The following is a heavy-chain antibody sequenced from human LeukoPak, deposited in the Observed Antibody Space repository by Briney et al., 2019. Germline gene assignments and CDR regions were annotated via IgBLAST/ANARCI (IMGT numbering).Heavy chain of an antibody. D-gene: IGHD6-13*01. CDR2: IWYDGSNK. V-gene: IGHV3-33*01. J-gene: IGHJ4*02. Sequence: GGSLRLSCAASGFTFSSYGMHWVRQAPGKGREWVAVIWYDGSNKHYADSVKGRFTISRDNSKNTLYLQMNSLRAEDTAVYYCARDRAPSIAAAAEFDYWGQGTLVTVSS. CDR1: GFTFSSYG. CDR3: ARDRAPSIAAAAEFDY.